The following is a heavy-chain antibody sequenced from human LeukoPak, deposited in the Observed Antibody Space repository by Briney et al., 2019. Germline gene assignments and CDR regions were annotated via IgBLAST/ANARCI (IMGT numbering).Heavy chain of an antibody. Sequence: SETLSLTCTVSGGSISNYYWSWIRQPPGKGLEWIGYIYYSGSTNYNPSLKSRVTISVDTSKNQFSLKMSSVTAADTAVYYCARHTAEKYNWFDRWGQGTLVTVSS. D-gene: IGHD5-24*01. CDR3: ARHTAEKYNWFDR. V-gene: IGHV4-59*08. CDR1: GGSISNYY. J-gene: IGHJ5*02. CDR2: IYYSGST.